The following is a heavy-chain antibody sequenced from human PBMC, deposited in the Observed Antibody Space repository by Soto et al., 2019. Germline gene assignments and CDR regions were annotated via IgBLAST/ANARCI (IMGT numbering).Heavy chain of an antibody. D-gene: IGHD6-19*01. J-gene: IGHJ6*02. CDR2: INHSGGT. Sequence: SETLSLTCAVYGGSFSAYYWSWIRQPPGKGLEWIGEINHSGGTSYNPSLKSRVTISVDTSKSQFSLKLTSVTAADRAVYYCARPYSSGPAGYYYYYGMDVWGQGTTVTVSS. CDR1: GGSFSAYY. V-gene: IGHV4-34*01. CDR3: ARPYSSGPAGYYYYYGMDV.